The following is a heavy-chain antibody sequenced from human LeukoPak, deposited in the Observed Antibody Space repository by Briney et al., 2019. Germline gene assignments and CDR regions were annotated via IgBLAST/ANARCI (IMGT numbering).Heavy chain of an antibody. Sequence: GASVKVSCKASGYTFTSYGISWVRQAPGQGLEWMGWISAYNGNTNYAQKLQGRVTMTTDTSTSTAYMELRSLRSDDTAVYYCARVRGSQVYYGSGSYNALVDYWGQGTLVTVSS. V-gene: IGHV1-18*01. J-gene: IGHJ4*02. CDR1: GYTFTSYG. CDR3: ARVRGSQVYYGSGSYNALVDY. CDR2: ISAYNGNT. D-gene: IGHD3-10*01.